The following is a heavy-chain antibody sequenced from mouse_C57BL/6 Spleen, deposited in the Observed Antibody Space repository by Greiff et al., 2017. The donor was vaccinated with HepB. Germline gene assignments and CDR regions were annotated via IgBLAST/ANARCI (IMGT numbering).Heavy chain of an antibody. CDR1: GFSLTSYG. Sequence: VMLVESGPGLVQPSQSLSITCTVSGFSLTSYGVHWVRQSPGKGLEWLGVIWSGGSTDYNAAFISRLSISKDNSKSQVFFKMNSLQADDTAIYYCARNVGGYYFLDYWGQGTTLTVSS. CDR3: ARNVGGYYFLDY. CDR2: IWSGGST. J-gene: IGHJ2*01. V-gene: IGHV2-2*01. D-gene: IGHD1-1*01.